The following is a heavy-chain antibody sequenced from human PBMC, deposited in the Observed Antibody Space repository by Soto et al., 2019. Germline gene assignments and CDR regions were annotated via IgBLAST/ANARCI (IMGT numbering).Heavy chain of an antibody. Sequence: GASVKVSCKASGGTFSSYAISWVRQAPGQGLEWMGGIIPIFGTANYAQKFQGRVTITADESTSTAYMELSSLRSEDTAVYYCARDEVAARPMGVRIWFDPWGQGTLVTVSS. CDR3: ARDEVAARPMGVRIWFDP. D-gene: IGHD6-6*01. CDR2: IIPIFGTA. CDR1: GGTFSSYA. J-gene: IGHJ5*02. V-gene: IGHV1-69*13.